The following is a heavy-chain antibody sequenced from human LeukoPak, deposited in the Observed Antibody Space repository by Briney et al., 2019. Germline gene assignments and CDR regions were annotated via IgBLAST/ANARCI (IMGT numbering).Heavy chain of an antibody. V-gene: IGHV4-34*01. CDR2: INHSGST. D-gene: IGHD3-22*01. Sequence: SETLSLTCAVYGGSFSGYYWSWIRQPPEKGLEWIGEINHSGSTNYNPSLKSRVTISVGTSKNQFSLKLSSVTAADTAVYYCARRRYDASGYYPSRGRYFDYWGQGTLATVSS. CDR3: ARRRYDASGYYPSRGRYFDY. J-gene: IGHJ4*02. CDR1: GGSFSGYY.